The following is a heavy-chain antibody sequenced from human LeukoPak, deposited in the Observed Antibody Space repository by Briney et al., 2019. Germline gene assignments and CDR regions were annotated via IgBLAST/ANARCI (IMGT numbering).Heavy chain of an antibody. J-gene: IGHJ6*03. CDR2: ISSSGSTI. Sequence: GGSLRLSCAASGSTFSDYYMSWIRQAPGKGLEWVSYISSSGSTIYYADSVKGRFTISRDNAKNSLYLQMNSLRAEDTAVYYCARDYYGSGSYYNPSGSYYYYMDVWGKGTTVTVSS. CDR1: GSTFSDYY. D-gene: IGHD3-10*01. CDR3: ARDYYGSGSYYNPSGSYYYYMDV. V-gene: IGHV3-11*01.